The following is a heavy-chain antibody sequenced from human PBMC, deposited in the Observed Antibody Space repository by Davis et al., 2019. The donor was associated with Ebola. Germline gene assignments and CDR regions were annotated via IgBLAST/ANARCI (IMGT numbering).Heavy chain of an antibody. CDR3: AIEYCTTSSCPTG. CDR1: GFTFDDHA. J-gene: IGHJ4*02. D-gene: IGHD2-2*01. Sequence: PGGSLRLSCAASGFTFDDHAMHWVRQAPGKGLEWVSGISWNSGSIGSADSVKGRFTISRDNAKNSLYLQMNSLRAEDTALYYCAIEYCTTSSCPTGWGQGTLVTVSS. CDR2: ISWNSGSI. V-gene: IGHV3-9*01.